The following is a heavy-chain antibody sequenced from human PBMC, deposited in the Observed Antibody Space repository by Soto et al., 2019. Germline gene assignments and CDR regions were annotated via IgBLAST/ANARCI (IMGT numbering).Heavy chain of an antibody. J-gene: IGHJ6*02. V-gene: IGHV3-48*03. CDR1: GFTFSSYE. D-gene: IGHD3-3*01. CDR3: ARGAHTYYDFWSGYPGYGMDV. CDR2: ISSSGSTI. Sequence: SGGSLRLSCAASGFTFSSYEMNWVRQAPGKGLEWVSYISSSGSTIYYADSVKGRFTISRDNAKNSLYLQMNSLRAEDTAVYYCARGAHTYYDFWSGYPGYGMDVWGQGTTVTVSS.